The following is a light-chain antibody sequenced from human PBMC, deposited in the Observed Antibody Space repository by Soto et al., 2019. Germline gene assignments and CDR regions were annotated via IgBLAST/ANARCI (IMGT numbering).Light chain of an antibody. Sequence: EIVFTQSPGTLYLSPGERATLSCRASQSFSSSYLAWYQQKPGQAPRLLIYETSSRDTGIPDRSSGSGSQTEFTRTISRLEPEDFAVYYCQQYGTSTRTFGQGTKVDIK. J-gene: IGKJ1*01. CDR1: QSFSSSY. CDR3: QQYGTSTRT. CDR2: ETS. V-gene: IGKV3-20*01.